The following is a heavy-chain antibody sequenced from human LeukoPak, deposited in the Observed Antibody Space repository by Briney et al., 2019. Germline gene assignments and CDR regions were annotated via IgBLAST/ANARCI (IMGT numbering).Heavy chain of an antibody. D-gene: IGHD1-26*01. V-gene: IGHV3-23*01. CDR1: GFTYNESA. Sequence: GVSLTLSCDASGFTYNESAMRWVPQASGRGLVWVSLLYERERNSYHAHYVKGRFTVWRDSSKNTLHLQMNSLRAEDTAVYYCARDIELSCWGQGTLVTVSS. J-gene: IGHJ4*02. CDR3: ARDIELSC. CDR2: LYERERNS.